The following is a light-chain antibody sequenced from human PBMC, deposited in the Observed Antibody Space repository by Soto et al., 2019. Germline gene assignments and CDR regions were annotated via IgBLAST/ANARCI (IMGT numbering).Light chain of an antibody. CDR1: QTIDSW. V-gene: IGKV1-5*03. CDR2: KAS. Sequence: DIQMTQSPSALSASVGDRVTITCRASQTIDSWLAWYQQRPGKAPNLLIYKASTLASGVPSRFSGSGSGTEFTLTINSLQPDDFATYYCQHYNSYSGTFGQGTKVDIK. CDR3: QHYNSYSGT. J-gene: IGKJ1*01.